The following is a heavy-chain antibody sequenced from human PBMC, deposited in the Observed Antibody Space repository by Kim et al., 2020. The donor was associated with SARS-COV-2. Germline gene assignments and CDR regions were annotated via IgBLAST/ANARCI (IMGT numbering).Heavy chain of an antibody. CDR2: IYTSGST. V-gene: IGHV4-61*02. CDR3: ARGPLWFGEFHLDY. CDR1: GGSISSGSYY. J-gene: IGHJ4*02. D-gene: IGHD3-10*01. Sequence: SETLSLTCTVSGGSISSGSYYWSWIRQPAGKGLEWIGRIYTSGSTNYNPSRKSRVTISVDTSKNQFSLKLSSVTAADTAVYYCARGPLWFGEFHLDYWGQGTLVTVSS.